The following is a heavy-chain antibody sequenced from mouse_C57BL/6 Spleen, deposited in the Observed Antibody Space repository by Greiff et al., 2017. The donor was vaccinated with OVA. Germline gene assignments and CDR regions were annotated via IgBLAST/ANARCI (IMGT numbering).Heavy chain of an antibody. Sequence: EVQLQQSGPELVKPGASVKIPCKASGYTFTDYNMDWVKQSHGKSLEWIGDINPNNGGTIYNQKFKGKATLTVDKSSSTAYMELRSLTSEDTAVYYCARYADYYGSSCYWYFEVWGTGTTLTVSS. CDR3: ARYADYYGSSCYWYFEV. D-gene: IGHD1-1*01. J-gene: IGHJ1*03. CDR1: GYTFTDYN. V-gene: IGHV1-18*01. CDR2: INPNNGGT.